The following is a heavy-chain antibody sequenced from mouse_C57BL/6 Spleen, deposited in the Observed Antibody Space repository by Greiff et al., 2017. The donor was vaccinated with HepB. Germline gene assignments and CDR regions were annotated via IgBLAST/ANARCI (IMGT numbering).Heavy chain of an antibody. V-gene: IGHV3-6*01. CDR2: ISYDGSN. Sequence: EVKLQESGPGLVKPSQSLSLTCSVTGYSITSGYYWNWIRQFPGNKLEWMGYISYDGSNNYNPSLKNRISITRDTSKNQFFLKLNSVTTEDTATYYCARDDYGRPWFAYWGQGTLVTVSA. J-gene: IGHJ3*01. CDR1: GYSITSGYY. D-gene: IGHD1-1*01. CDR3: ARDDYGRPWFAY.